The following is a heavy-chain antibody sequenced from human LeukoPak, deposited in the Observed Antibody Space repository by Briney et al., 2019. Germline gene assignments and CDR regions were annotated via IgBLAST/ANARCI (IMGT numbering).Heavy chain of an antibody. D-gene: IGHD6-13*01. V-gene: IGHV3-15*01. CDR3: TISVFRIAAAGNDY. Sequence: PGGSLRLSCAASGFTFSNAWMSWVRQAPGKGLEWVARIKSKTDGGKTDYAASVKGRFTISRDDSKNTLYLQMNSLKTEDTAVYYCTISVFRIAAAGNDYWGQGTLVTVSS. CDR2: IKSKTDGGKT. J-gene: IGHJ4*02. CDR1: GFTFSNAW.